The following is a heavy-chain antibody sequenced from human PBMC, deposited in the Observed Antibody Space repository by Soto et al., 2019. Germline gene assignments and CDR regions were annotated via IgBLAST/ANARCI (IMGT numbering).Heavy chain of an antibody. CDR2: IWSDGSNK. Sequence: GESLKISCAASGFTFSSYGMHWVRQAPGKGLEWVAVIWSDGSNKNYTDSVKGRFTISRDNSKNTLYLQMSSLRAEDTAVYYCARDPYGEHYFDYWGQGTLVTVSS. CDR1: GFTFSSYG. CDR3: ARDPYGEHYFDY. V-gene: IGHV3-33*01. D-gene: IGHD4-17*01. J-gene: IGHJ4*02.